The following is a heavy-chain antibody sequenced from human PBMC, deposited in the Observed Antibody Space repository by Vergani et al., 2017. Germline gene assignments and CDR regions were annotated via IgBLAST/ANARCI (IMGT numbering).Heavy chain of an antibody. V-gene: IGHV3-7*03. CDR3: ARDLGRMSGSPFDC. D-gene: IGHD1-26*01. Sequence: EVQLVESGGGLVQPGGSLRLSCAASGFTFSSYWMSWVRQAPGKGLEWVANIKQDGSEKYYVDSVKGRFTIARDNAKNSLYLQMNSLRAEDTAVYYCARDLGRMSGSPFDCWGQGTLVTVSA. CDR1: GFTFSSYW. CDR2: IKQDGSEK. J-gene: IGHJ4*02.